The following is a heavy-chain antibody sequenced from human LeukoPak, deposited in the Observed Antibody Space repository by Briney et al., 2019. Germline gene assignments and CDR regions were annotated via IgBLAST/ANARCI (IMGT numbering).Heavy chain of an antibody. CDR3: ARGFGPTY. V-gene: IGHV3-48*03. J-gene: IGHJ4*02. CDR2: ISSSGNTI. Sequence: PGGSLGLSCAASGFTFPNYEMHWVRQAPGKGLEWVSYISSSGNTIYYADSVKGRFTTSRDNAKNSLCLQMNSLRVEDTAVYYCARGFGPTYWGQGTLVTVSS. CDR1: GFTFPNYE. D-gene: IGHD3-16*01.